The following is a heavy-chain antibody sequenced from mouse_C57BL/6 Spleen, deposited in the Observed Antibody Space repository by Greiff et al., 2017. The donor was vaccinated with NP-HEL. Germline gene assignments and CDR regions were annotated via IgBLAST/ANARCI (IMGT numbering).Heavy chain of an antibody. D-gene: IGHD1-1*01. CDR1: GYTFTSYW. CDR3: AIYYYGSSPFAY. CDR2: IDPSDSYT. J-gene: IGHJ3*01. Sequence: VQLQQSGAELVKPGASVKLSCKASGYTFTSYWMQWVKQRPGQGLEWIGEIDPSDSYTNYNQKFKGKATLTVDTSSSTAYMQLSSLTSEDSAVYYCAIYYYGSSPFAYWGQGTLVTVSA. V-gene: IGHV1-50*01.